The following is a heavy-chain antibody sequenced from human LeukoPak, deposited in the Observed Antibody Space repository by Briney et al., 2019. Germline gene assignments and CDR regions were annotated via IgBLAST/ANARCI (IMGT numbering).Heavy chain of an antibody. J-gene: IGHJ4*02. CDR1: GFTFSNYA. V-gene: IGHV3-30*04. CDR3: ARAHQLGFKFSESYHADLDY. Sequence: QPGRSLRLSWAASGFTFSNYAMDWVRQAPGKGLEWVAIISYDESRNYYADSVKGRFTISRDNSKNSLYLQMNSLRAEDTAIYYCARAHQLGFKFSESYHADLDYWGQGTLVTVSS. D-gene: IGHD1-26*01. CDR2: ISYDESRN.